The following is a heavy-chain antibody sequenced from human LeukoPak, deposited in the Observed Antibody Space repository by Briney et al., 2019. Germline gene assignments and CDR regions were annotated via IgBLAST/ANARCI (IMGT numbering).Heavy chain of an antibody. D-gene: IGHD5-18*01. J-gene: IGHJ4*02. V-gene: IGHV3-48*03. Sequence: GGSLRLSCAASGFTFSSYEMNWVRQAPGKGLEWVSYIGNSGSPIYYADSVKGRFTISRDNAKNSLYLQMNSLRAEDTAVYYCARDPEYSYYYYFDHWGQGTLVTVSS. CDR3: ARDPEYSYYYYFDH. CDR2: IGNSGSPI. CDR1: GFTFSSYE.